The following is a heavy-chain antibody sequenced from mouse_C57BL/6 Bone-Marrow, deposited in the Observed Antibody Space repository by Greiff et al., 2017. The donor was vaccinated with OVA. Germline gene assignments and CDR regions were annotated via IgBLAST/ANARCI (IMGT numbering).Heavy chain of an antibody. CDR1: GFNIKDDY. Sequence: EVQLQQSGAELVRPGASVKLSCTASGFNIKDDYMPWVKQRPEQGLEWIGWIDPENGDTEYASKFQGKATITADTSSNTAYLQHSSLTSEDTAVYYCTTEEDGYYLAWFAYWGQGTLVTVSA. CDR2: IDPENGDT. D-gene: IGHD2-3*01. CDR3: TTEEDGYYLAWFAY. J-gene: IGHJ3*01. V-gene: IGHV14-4*01.